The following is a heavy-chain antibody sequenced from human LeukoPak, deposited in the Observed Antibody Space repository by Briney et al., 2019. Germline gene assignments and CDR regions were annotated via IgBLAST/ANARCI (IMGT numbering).Heavy chain of an antibody. CDR3: ATRHSSSSGVDY. CDR1: GFTFSNNG. CDR2: IRYDGSNK. V-gene: IGHV3-30*02. Sequence: GGSLRLSCVASGFTFSNNGMHWVRQAPGKGLEWVAFIRYDGSNKYYADSVKGRFTISRDNSKNTLYLQMNSLRAEDTAVNHCATRHSSSSGVDYWGQGTLVTVSS. J-gene: IGHJ4*02. D-gene: IGHD6-6*01.